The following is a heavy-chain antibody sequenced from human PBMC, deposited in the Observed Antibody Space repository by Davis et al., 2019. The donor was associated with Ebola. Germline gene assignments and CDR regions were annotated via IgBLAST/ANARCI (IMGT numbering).Heavy chain of an antibody. D-gene: IGHD2-15*01. Sequence: GESLKISCVASGFSFSYYWMSWVRQAPGKGLEWVANINEDGSDKQYEDSVKGRLTISRDNAKKSLYLQMNSLRAEDTAVYYCARAGRLGEGYYYYGMDVWGQGTTVTVSS. CDR3: ARAGRLGEGYYYYGMDV. J-gene: IGHJ6*02. CDR2: INEDGSDK. V-gene: IGHV3-7*03. CDR1: GFSFSYYW.